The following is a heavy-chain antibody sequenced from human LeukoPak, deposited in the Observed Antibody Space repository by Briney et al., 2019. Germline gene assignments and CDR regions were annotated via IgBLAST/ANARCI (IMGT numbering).Heavy chain of an antibody. D-gene: IGHD2/OR15-2a*01. CDR2: ISGSGGST. CDR1: GFTFSSYA. CDR3: AKGGWPFYYFDY. Sequence: GGSLRLSCAASGFTFSSYAMNWVRQAPGKGLEWVSAISGSGGSTYYADSVKGRFTISRDNSKNTLYLQMNSLSAEDTAVYYCAKGGWPFYYFDYWGQGTLVTVSS. J-gene: IGHJ4*02. V-gene: IGHV3-23*01.